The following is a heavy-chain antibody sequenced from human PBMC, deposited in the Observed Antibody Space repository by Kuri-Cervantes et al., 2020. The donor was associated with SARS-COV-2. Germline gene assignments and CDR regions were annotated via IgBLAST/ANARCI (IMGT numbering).Heavy chain of an antibody. Sequence: ETLSLTCAASGFTFSSYSMNWVRQAPGKGLEWVSSISSSSSYIYYADSVKGRFTISRDNAKNSLYLQMNSLRAEDTAVYYCAKPQGLYDFWSGNYFDYWGQGTLVTVSS. J-gene: IGHJ4*02. CDR1: GFTFSSYS. CDR3: AKPQGLYDFWSGNYFDY. V-gene: IGHV3-21*01. CDR2: ISSSSSYI. D-gene: IGHD3-3*01.